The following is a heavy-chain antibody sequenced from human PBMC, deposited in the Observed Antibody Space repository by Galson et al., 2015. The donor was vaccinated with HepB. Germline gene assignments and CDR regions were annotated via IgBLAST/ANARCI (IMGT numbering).Heavy chain of an antibody. Sequence: ETLSLTCTVYGGSFSGYYWSWIRQPPGKGLEWIGEINHSGSTNYNPSLKSRVTISVDTSKNQFSLKLSSVTAADTAVYYCARATRKTLYSSGWNFDYWGQGTLVTVSS. J-gene: IGHJ4*02. CDR3: ARATRKTLYSSGWNFDY. V-gene: IGHV4-34*01. CDR1: GGSFSGYY. D-gene: IGHD6-19*01. CDR2: INHSGST.